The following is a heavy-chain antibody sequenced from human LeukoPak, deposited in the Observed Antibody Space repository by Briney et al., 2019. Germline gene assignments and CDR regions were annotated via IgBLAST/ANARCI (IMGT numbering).Heavy chain of an antibody. J-gene: IGHJ5*02. D-gene: IGHD4-11*01. CDR2: ISGSGGST. V-gene: IGHV3-23*01. CDR3: AKLPDYILGLKTWFDP. Sequence: GGSLRLSCAASGFTFSTFAMHWVRLSPGKGLEWVSAISGSGGSTYYADSVKGRFTISRDNSKNTLYLQMNSLRAEDTAVYYCAKLPDYILGLKTWFDPWGQGTLVTVSS. CDR1: GFTFSTFA.